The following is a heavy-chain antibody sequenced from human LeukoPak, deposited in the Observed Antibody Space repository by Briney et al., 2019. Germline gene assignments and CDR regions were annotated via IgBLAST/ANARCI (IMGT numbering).Heavy chain of an antibody. CDR3: ARDPGELERRGPVYYFDY. V-gene: IGHV3-21*01. Sequence: PGESLRLSCAASGFTFSSYSMNWVRQAPGKGLEWVSSISSSSSYIYYADSVKGRFTISRDNAKNSLYLQMNSLRAEDTAVYYCARDPGELERRGPVYYFDYWGQGSLVTVSS. D-gene: IGHD1-1*01. CDR1: GFTFSSYS. J-gene: IGHJ4*02. CDR2: ISSSSSYI.